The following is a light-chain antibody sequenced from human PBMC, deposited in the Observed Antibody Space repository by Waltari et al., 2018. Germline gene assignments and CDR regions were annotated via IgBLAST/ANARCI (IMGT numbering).Light chain of an antibody. CDR1: QDISSY. J-gene: IGKJ2*01. CDR3: QQRSNWPYT. Sequence: DIQMTQSPSSLSASVGDRVTITCRASQDISSYLAWYQQKPGEVPKLLIYGASTLQSGVPSRFSGSGSGTDFSLTISSLQPEDIAVYYCQQRSNWPYTFGQGTKLEIK. CDR2: GAS. V-gene: IGKV1-27*01.